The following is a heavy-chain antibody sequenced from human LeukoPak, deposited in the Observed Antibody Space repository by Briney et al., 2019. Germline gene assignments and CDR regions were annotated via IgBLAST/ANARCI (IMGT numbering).Heavy chain of an antibody. CDR3: ASGSRSYYNPPFDY. D-gene: IGHD3-10*01. J-gene: IGHJ4*02. CDR1: GFTFSSYA. V-gene: IGHV3-23*01. CDR2: ISGSGGST. Sequence: PGGSLRLSCAASGFTFSSYAMSWVRQAPGKGLEWVSAISGSGGSTYYADSVKGRFTISRDNSKNTLYLQMNSLRAEDTAVYYCASGSRSYYNPPFDYWGQGTLVTVSS.